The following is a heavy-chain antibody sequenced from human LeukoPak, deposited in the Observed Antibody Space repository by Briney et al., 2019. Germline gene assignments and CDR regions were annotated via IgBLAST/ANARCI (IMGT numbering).Heavy chain of an antibody. CDR1: GGSISSYY. CDR3: ARVGQYYDILTGYYNVDAFDI. D-gene: IGHD3-9*01. J-gene: IGHJ3*02. CDR2: IYYSGST. Sequence: PSETLSLTCTVSGGSISSYYWSWIRQPPGKGLEWIGYIYYSGSTNYNPSLKSRVTISVDTSKNQFSLKLSSVTAADTAVYYCARVGQYYDILTGYYNVDAFDIWGQGTMVSVSS. V-gene: IGHV4-59*01.